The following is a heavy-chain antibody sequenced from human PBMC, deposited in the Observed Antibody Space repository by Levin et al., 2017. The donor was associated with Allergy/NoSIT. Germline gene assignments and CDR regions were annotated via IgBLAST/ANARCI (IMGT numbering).Heavy chain of an antibody. CDR1: VFTFNNTW. CDR3: TTGAVYFDS. Sequence: SCVVPVFTFNNTWMNWVRQAPGKGLEWVGRIGTKTQGGTIDYAPPVEGRFSISRDDSKNTVFLQMNGLRIEDTAVYRCTTGAVYFDSWGQGTLVTVSP. CDR2: IGTKTQGGTI. J-gene: IGHJ4*02. V-gene: IGHV3-15*04.